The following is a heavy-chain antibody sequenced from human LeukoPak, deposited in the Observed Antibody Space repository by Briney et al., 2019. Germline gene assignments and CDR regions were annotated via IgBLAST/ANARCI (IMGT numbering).Heavy chain of an antibody. CDR3: ARSGTTGDSVMGLY. CDR2: ISHSGST. J-gene: IGHJ4*02. CDR1: CGSISSSNG. D-gene: IGHD7-27*01. V-gene: IGHV4-4*02. Sequence: SGTLSLTCAVSCGSISSSNGWGWVRQPPGKGLEWIGEISHSGSTNYNPSLKSRVTISMDQSKTQSSLKLRSVTAADTAVYYCARSGTTGDSVMGLYWGQGTLVTVSS.